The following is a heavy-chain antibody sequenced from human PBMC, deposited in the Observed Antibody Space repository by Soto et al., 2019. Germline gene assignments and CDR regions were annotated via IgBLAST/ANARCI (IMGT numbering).Heavy chain of an antibody. CDR1: GGSFSGYD. Sequence: PSVTLSLTCAVYGGSFSGYDWSWIRQPPGKGLEWIGEINHSGSTNYNPSLKSRVTISVDTSKNQFSLKLSSVTAADTAVYYCARGSIAAPFRYWGQGTLVTVPS. CDR3: ARGSIAAPFRY. V-gene: IGHV4-34*01. CDR2: INHSGST. D-gene: IGHD6-6*01. J-gene: IGHJ4*02.